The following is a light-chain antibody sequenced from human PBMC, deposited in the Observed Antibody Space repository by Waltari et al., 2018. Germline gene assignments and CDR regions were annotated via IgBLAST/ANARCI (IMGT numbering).Light chain of an antibody. Sequence: DIVMTQTPLSLPITPGEPVSISCRSSQSLLHSNGNTYLHWYLQKPGQSPQLLIYGGSNRASGVPDRFSGSGSGTDFTLKISKVEAEDVGVYYCVQAIAFPWTFGQGTKVEIK. J-gene: IGKJ1*01. CDR1: QSLLHSNGNTY. CDR3: VQAIAFPWT. V-gene: IGKV2-40*01. CDR2: GGS.